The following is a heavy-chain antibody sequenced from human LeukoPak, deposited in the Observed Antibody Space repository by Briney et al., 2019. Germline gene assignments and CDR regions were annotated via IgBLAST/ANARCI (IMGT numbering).Heavy chain of an antibody. D-gene: IGHD1-26*01. J-gene: IGHJ5*02. CDR2: INPNSGGT. CDR3: ARDSQRIVGPTANWFDP. CDR1: GYTLTELS. Sequence: ASVKVSCKVSGYTLTELSMHWVRQAPGQGLEWMGWINPNSGGTNYAQKFQGRVTMTRDTSISTAYMELSSLRSDDTALYYCARDSQRIVGPTANWFDPWGQGTLVTVSS. V-gene: IGHV1-2*02.